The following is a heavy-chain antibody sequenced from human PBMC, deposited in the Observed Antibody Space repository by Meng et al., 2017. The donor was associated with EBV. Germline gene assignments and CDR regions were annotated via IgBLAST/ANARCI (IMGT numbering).Heavy chain of an antibody. CDR3: VRGPPVGVPGPGDY. V-gene: IGHV1-3*01. CDR1: GYAFTSYI. CDR2: INVGVGYT. Sequence: VRFLQAGAEVQNLGASGKGACKASGYAFTSYIFHWVRQAPGQGLEWMGWINVGVGYTKYSQKFQGRVTISSDTSATTGYMELSSLRSEDTAVYYCVRGPPVGVPGPGDYWGQGTLVTVSS. J-gene: IGHJ4*02. D-gene: IGHD2-21*01.